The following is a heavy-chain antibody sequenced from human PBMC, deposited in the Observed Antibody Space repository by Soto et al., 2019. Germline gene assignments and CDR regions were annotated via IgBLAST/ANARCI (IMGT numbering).Heavy chain of an antibody. CDR3: ARGRLTS. CDR2: ISGSGGST. CDR1: GFTFSAYD. V-gene: IGHV3-23*01. J-gene: IGHJ5*02. D-gene: IGHD2-21*02. Sequence: EVQLLESGGGLVHPGWSLRLSCAASGFTFSAYDMSWVRQAPGKGLEWVSGISGSGGSTYYADSVKGRFTISRDNSKNTLFRQMNSLRAEDTAVCYCARGRLTSWGQGTLVTVSS.